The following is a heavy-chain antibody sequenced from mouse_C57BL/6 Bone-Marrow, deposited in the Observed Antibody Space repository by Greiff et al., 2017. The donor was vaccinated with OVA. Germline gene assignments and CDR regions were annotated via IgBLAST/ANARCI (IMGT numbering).Heavy chain of an antibody. CDR2: FNPKNGGP. Sequence: EVQLQQSGPELVKPGASVKMSCKASGYTFTDYNMHWVKQSPGKSLRWIGNFNPKNGGPSYNQNFKGKATVTVNKASSTAYMELRSLTSEESAVYYCARLWLRRRAWFAYWGQGTLVTVSA. V-gene: IGHV1-22*01. D-gene: IGHD2-2*01. CDR1: GYTFTDYN. CDR3: ARLWLRRRAWFAY. J-gene: IGHJ3*01.